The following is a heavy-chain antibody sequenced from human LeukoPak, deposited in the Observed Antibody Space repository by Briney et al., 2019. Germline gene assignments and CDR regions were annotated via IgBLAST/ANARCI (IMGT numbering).Heavy chain of an antibody. CDR3: ATVPEGVPDAFDI. V-gene: IGHV1-69*05. J-gene: IGHJ3*02. CDR1: GGTFSSYA. D-gene: IGHD3-16*01. Sequence: PVKVSCKASGGTFSSYAISWVRQAPGQGLEWMGGIIPIFGTANYAQKFQGRVTITTDESTSTAYMELSSLRSDDTAVYYCATVPEGVPDAFDIWGQGTMVTVSS. CDR2: IIPIFGTA.